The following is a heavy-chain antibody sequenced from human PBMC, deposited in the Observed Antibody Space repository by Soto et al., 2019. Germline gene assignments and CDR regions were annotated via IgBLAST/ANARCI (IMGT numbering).Heavy chain of an antibody. CDR3: ARPKVPYSSSSGYDY. J-gene: IGHJ4*02. CDR1: GGSFSGYY. Sequence: PSETLSLTXAVYGGSFSGYYWSWIRQPPGKGLEWIGEINHSGSTNYNPSLKSRVTISVDTSKNQFSLKLSSVTAADTAVYYCARPKVPYSSSSGYDYWGQGTLVTVSS. V-gene: IGHV4-34*01. D-gene: IGHD6-6*01. CDR2: INHSGST.